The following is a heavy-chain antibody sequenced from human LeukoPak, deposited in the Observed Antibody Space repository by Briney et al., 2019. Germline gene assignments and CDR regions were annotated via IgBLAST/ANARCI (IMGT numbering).Heavy chain of an antibody. D-gene: IGHD3-22*01. V-gene: IGHV3-23*01. CDR1: GFTFSSYA. CDR3: AKASSGYYYFDY. CDR2: ITGDGGST. J-gene: IGHJ4*02. Sequence: GGSLRLSCAASGFTFSSYAMNWVRQAPGKGLEWVSAITGDGGSTYYADSVKGRFTISGDNSRNTLYLQMNSLRAEDTAVYYCAKASSGYYYFDYWGQGTLVTVPS.